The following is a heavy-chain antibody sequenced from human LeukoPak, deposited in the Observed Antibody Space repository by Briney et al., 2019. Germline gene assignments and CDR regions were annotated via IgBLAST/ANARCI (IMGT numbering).Heavy chain of an antibody. CDR2: INPSGGST. V-gene: IGHV1-46*01. Sequence: ASVKVSCKASGYTFTNNYMHWVRQAHGQGLEWMGIINPSGGSTSYAQKFQGRVTMTRDTSTSTVYMELSSLRSEDTAVYYCARDHGSGVFDYWGQGTLVTVSS. CDR3: ARDHGSGVFDY. D-gene: IGHD3-10*01. J-gene: IGHJ4*02. CDR1: GYTFTNNY.